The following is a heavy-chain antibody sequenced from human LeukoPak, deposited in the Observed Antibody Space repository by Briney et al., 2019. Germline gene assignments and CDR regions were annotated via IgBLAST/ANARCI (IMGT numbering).Heavy chain of an antibody. CDR3: AREPRSGSYYLRYGMDV. CDR1: GFTFSFYS. CDR2: IYSGGST. D-gene: IGHD3-10*01. J-gene: IGHJ6*02. Sequence: GGSLRLSCAASGFTFSFYSMSWVRQAPGKGLEWVSVIYSGGSTYYADSVKGRFTISRDNSKNTLYLQMNSLRAEDTAVYYCAREPRSGSYYLRYGMDVWGQGTTVTVSS. V-gene: IGHV3-53*01.